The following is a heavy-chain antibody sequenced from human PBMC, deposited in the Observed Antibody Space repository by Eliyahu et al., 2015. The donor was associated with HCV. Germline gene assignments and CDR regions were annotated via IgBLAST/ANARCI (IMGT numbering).Heavy chain of an antibody. CDR1: GFTFSSYA. Sequence: EVQLVESGGGLVQPGGSLXLSCSASGFTFSSYAMHWVRQAPGKGLEYVSAISSNGGSTYYADSVKGRFTISRDNSKNTLYLQMSSLRAEDTAVYYCVKEEDVWGSYRSLVENGMDVWGQGTTVTVSS. D-gene: IGHD3-16*02. CDR2: ISSNGGST. J-gene: IGHJ6*02. CDR3: VKEEDVWGSYRSLVENGMDV. V-gene: IGHV3-64D*06.